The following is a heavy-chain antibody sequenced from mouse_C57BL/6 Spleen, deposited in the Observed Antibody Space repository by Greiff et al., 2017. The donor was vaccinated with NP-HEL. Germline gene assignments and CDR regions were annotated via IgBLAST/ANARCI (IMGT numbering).Heavy chain of an antibody. CDR3: ASGRYGNSFAY. V-gene: IGHV3-6*01. CDR1: GYSITSGYY. J-gene: IGHJ3*01. Sequence: EVQLQQSGPGLVKPSQSLSLTCSVTGYSITSGYYWNWIRQFPGNKLEWMGYISYDGSNNYNPSLKNRISITRDTSKNQVLLKLNSVTTEDTATYYCASGRYGNSFAYWGQGTLVTVSA. CDR2: ISYDGSN. D-gene: IGHD2-1*01.